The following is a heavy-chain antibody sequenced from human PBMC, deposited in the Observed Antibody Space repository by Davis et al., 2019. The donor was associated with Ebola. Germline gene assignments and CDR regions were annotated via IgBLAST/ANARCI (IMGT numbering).Heavy chain of an antibody. CDR1: GYTFTSYY. J-gene: IGHJ6*02. Sequence: AASVKVSCKASGYTFTSYYMHWVRQAPGQGLEWMGIINPSGGSTSYAQKFQGRVNMTRDTSTSTVYMELSSLRSEDTAVYYCARDLTDEWELLFQGMDVWGQGTTVTVSS. V-gene: IGHV1-46*01. CDR2: INPSGGST. CDR3: ARDLTDEWELLFQGMDV. D-gene: IGHD1-26*01.